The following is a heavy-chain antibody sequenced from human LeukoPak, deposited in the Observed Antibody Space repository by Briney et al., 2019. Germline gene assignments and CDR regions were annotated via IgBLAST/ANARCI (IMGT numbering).Heavy chain of an antibody. D-gene: IGHD5-18*01. Sequence: SETLSLTCTVSGGSMSSYYWSWIRQPPGKGLEWIGYIYYSGSTNYNPSLKSRVTISVDTSKNQFSLKLSSVTAADTAVYYCARSGYSYGADAFDIWGQGTMVTVSS. CDR2: IYYSGST. J-gene: IGHJ3*02. V-gene: IGHV4-59*01. CDR3: ARSGYSYGADAFDI. CDR1: GGSMSSYY.